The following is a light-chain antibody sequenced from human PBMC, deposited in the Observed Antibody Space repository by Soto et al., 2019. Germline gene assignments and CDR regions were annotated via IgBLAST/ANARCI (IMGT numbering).Light chain of an antibody. J-gene: IGLJ1*01. Sequence: QSVLTQPPSVSGSPGQSVTISCTGTSSDVGSYNRVSWYQQPPVTAPKLMIYEVSNRPSGVPDRFSGSKSGNTASLTISGLQAEDEADYKCSLYTSTSTYVYAIGTKVTV. CDR2: EVS. CDR3: SLYTSTSTYV. V-gene: IGLV2-18*01. CDR1: SSDVGSYNR.